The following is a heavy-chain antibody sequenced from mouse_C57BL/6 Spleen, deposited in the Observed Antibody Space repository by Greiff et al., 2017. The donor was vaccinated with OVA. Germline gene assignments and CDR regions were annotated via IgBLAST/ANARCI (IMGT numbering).Heavy chain of an antibody. D-gene: IGHD1-1*01. CDR2: ISSGSSTI. V-gene: IGHV5-17*01. Sequence: EVQGVESGGGLVKPGGSLKLSCAASGFTFSDYGMHWVRQAPEKGLEWVAYISSGSSTIYYADPVKGRLTISSANAKNTLFLQMTSLRSEDTAMYYCARQGSNYWYFDVWGTGTTVTVSS. CDR1: GFTFSDYG. CDR3: ARQGSNYWYFDV. J-gene: IGHJ1*03.